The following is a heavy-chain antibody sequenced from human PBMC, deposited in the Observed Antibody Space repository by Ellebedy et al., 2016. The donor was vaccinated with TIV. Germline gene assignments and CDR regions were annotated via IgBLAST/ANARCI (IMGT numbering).Heavy chain of an antibody. V-gene: IGHV3-30-3*01. D-gene: IGHD4-17*01. Sequence: GESLKISXAASGFTFSSYAMHWVRQAPGKGLEWVAVISYDGSNKYYADSVKGRFTISRDNSKNTLYLQMNSLRAEDTAVYYCARESIGDYGDYIDYYYFDYWGQGTLVTVSS. CDR1: GFTFSSYA. J-gene: IGHJ4*02. CDR2: ISYDGSNK. CDR3: ARESIGDYGDYIDYYYFDY.